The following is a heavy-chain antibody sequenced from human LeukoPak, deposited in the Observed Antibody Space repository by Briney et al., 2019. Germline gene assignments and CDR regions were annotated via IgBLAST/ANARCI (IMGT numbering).Heavy chain of an antibody. V-gene: IGHV1-69*05. J-gene: IGHJ6*03. Sequence: ASVKVSCKASGGTFSSYAISWVRQAPGQGLEWMGGIIPIFGTANYAQKFQGRVTITTDESTSTAYMELSSLRSEDTAVYYCARVPWGLGHYYYYMDVWGKGTTVTVSS. CDR3: ARVPWGLGHYYYYMDV. D-gene: IGHD3-16*01. CDR1: GGTFSSYA. CDR2: IIPIFGTA.